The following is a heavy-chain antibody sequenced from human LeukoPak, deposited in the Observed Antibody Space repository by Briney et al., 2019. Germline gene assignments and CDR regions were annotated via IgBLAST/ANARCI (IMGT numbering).Heavy chain of an antibody. V-gene: IGHV4-59*12. Sequence: SETLSLTCTVSSGSISSYYWSWIRQPPGKGLEWIGYIYYSGSTNYNPSLKSRVTISVGTSKNQFSLKLSSVTAADTAVYYCARGLVSNDFWSGYTDYWGQGTLVTVSS. D-gene: IGHD3-3*01. CDR1: SGSISSYY. CDR3: ARGLVSNDFWSGYTDY. CDR2: IYYSGST. J-gene: IGHJ4*02.